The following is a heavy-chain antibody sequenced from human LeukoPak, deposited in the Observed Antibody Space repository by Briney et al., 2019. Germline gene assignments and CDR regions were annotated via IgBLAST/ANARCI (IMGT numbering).Heavy chain of an antibody. CDR3: VRIRDNDWFDY. J-gene: IGHJ5*01. CDR1: GGSFSSVTYY. V-gene: IGHV4-39*01. D-gene: IGHD1-1*01. Sequence: SETLSLTCTVSGGSFSSVTYYWGWIRQPPGKGLEWIGTIDYSGSTYHNPSVKSRVTISADTPKNQFSLKLSSVTSADTAVYYCVRIRDNDWFDYWGQGTLVTVSS. CDR2: IDYSGST.